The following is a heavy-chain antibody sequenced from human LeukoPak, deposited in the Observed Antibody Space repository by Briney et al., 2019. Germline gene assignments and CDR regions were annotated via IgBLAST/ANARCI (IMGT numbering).Heavy chain of an antibody. CDR2: IYYTGST. V-gene: IGHV4-59*01. D-gene: IGHD3-16*01. CDR1: GGSISSGY. Sequence: PSETLSLTCTVSGGSISSGYWSWIRQPPGKGLEWIGYIYYTGSTDYNPSLKSRVTISVDTSKNRFSLKLSSVTAADTAVYYCARDSLTWWFDPWGQGTLVTVSS. CDR3: ARDSLTWWFDP. J-gene: IGHJ5*02.